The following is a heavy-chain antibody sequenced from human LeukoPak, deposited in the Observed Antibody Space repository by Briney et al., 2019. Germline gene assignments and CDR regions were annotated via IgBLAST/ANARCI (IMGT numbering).Heavy chain of an antibody. CDR2: IYYSGST. CDR3: ARLPMAMGVFDY. V-gene: IGHV4-39*01. D-gene: IGHD3-10*01. J-gene: IGHJ4*02. Sequence: PSETLSLTCAVSGGSINSSSSYYWGWIRQPPGNGLEWIGSIYYSGSTYHNPSLKSRVTISVDTSKNQFSLKLSSVTAADTAVYYCARLPMAMGVFDYWGQGTLVTVSS. CDR1: GGSINSSSSYY.